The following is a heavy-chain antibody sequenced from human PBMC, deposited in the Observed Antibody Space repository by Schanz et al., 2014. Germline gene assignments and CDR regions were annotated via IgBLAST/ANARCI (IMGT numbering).Heavy chain of an antibody. CDR3: AKQHGVIQQVSDY. CDR1: GFTFRSYG. J-gene: IGHJ4*02. V-gene: IGHV3-33*06. Sequence: QVQLVESGGGVVQPGRSLRLSCAASGFTFRSYGMHWVRQAPGKGLEWVALISYDGSSKNHADSVKGRFTISRDNAKNSLFLQMNSLRAEDTAVYYCAKQHGVIQQVSDYWGQGTLVTVSS. D-gene: IGHD3-22*01. CDR2: ISYDGSSK.